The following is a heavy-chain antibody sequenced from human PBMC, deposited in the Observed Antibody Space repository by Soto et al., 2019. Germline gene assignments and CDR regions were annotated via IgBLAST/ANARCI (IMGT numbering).Heavy chain of an antibody. J-gene: IGHJ4*02. CDR2: ISSSSSYI. V-gene: IGHV3-21*01. Sequence: PGGSMRLSCAASGFTFSSYSMNWVRQAPGKGLEWVSSISSSSSYIYYADSVKGRFTISRDNAKNSLYLQMNSLRAEDTAVYYCARDPYCSGGSCSPGHFDYWGQGTLVTVSS. D-gene: IGHD2-15*01. CDR3: ARDPYCSGGSCSPGHFDY. CDR1: GFTFSSYS.